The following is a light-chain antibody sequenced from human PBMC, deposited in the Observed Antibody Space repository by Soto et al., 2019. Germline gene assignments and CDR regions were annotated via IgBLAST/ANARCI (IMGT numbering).Light chain of an antibody. Sequence: DIQMTQSPSSLSASIGDRVIITCRTSQSVSTFLNRYQQKPGKAPKLLIYDASDLETGVPSRFSGSGSGTGFTFTISSLQPEDFATYYCQQYESLPLTFGQGTRLEIK. J-gene: IGKJ5*01. CDR1: QSVSTF. V-gene: IGKV1-33*01. CDR2: DAS. CDR3: QQYESLPLT.